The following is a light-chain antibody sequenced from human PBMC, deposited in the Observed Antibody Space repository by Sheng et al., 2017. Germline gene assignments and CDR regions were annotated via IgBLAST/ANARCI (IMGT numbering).Light chain of an antibody. J-gene: IGLJ1*01. CDR1: SSNIGAGYD. Sequence: QSVLTQPPSVSGAPGQRVTISCTGSSSNIGAGYDVHWYQQVAGTAPKLLIYGNNIRPSGVPDRFSGSKSGTSASLAITGLQAEDEGDYYCQSFDVSLSDSRVFGTGTKVSV. CDR2: GNN. CDR3: QSFDVSLSDSRV. V-gene: IGLV1-40*01.